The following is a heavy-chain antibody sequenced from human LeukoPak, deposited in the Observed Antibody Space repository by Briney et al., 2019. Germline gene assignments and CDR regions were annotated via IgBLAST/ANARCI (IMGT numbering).Heavy chain of an antibody. D-gene: IGHD3-3*01. CDR3: ARDGITIFGVVLPPGY. CDR1: GFTFSSYG. Sequence: GSLRLSCAASGFTFSSYGMHWVRQAPGKGLEWVAVISYDGSNKYYADSVKGRFTISRDNSKNTLYLQMKSLRAEDTALYYCARDGITIFGVVLPPGYWGQGTLVTVSS. V-gene: IGHV3-30*03. J-gene: IGHJ4*02. CDR2: ISYDGSNK.